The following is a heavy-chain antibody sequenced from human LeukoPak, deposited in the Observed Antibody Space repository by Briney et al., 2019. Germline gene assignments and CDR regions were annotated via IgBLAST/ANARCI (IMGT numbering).Heavy chain of an antibody. CDR1: GFTFSSYG. J-gene: IGHJ3*02. D-gene: IGHD6-13*01. Sequence: GRSLRLSCAASGFTFSSYGMHWVRQAPGKGLEWVAVIWYGGSNKYYADSVKGRFTISRDNSKNTLYLQMNSLRAEDTAVYHCAKELGPYSSSWYAFDIWGQGTMVTVSS. CDR3: AKELGPYSSSWYAFDI. V-gene: IGHV3-30*18. CDR2: IWYGGSNK.